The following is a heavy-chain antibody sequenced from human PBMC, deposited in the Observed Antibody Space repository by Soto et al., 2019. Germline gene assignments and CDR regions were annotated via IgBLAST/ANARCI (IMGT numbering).Heavy chain of an antibody. V-gene: IGHV3-20*04. Sequence: GGSLRLSCAASGFTFDDYGMSWVRQVPGKGLEWIAGINWNGRTRNYADSVKGRFTISRDTAKNSLYLRMNSLRAEDTALYFCARASPRGRYFDWLIFPLGHWGQGTLVTVSS. CDR2: INWNGRTR. CDR3: ARASPRGRYFDWLIFPLGH. CDR1: GFTFDDYG. D-gene: IGHD3-9*01. J-gene: IGHJ4*02.